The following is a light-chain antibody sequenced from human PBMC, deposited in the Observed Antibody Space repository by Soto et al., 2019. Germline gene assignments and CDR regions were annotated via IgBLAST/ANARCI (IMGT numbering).Light chain of an antibody. CDR2: DVD. CDR1: SSDVGGYNY. J-gene: IGLJ2*01. CDR3: TSYTIFNTVV. V-gene: IGLV2-14*03. Sequence: QSALTQPASVSGSPGQSITISCTGTSSDVGGYNYVSWYQQHPGKAPKLMIYDVDVRPSGVSNRFSGSKSGNTASLTISGLQTQDEADYYCTSYTIFNTVVFGGGTKLTVL.